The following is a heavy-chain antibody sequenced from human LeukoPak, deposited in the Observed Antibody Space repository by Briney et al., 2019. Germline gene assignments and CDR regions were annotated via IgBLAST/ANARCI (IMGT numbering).Heavy chain of an antibody. CDR3: VRDAPNGSVDF. CDR2: IHPNNGGV. J-gene: IGHJ4*02. Sequence: GGSLRLSCVTSGFTFERYVMHWMRLAPGKGLECVSSIHPNNGGVGYAASVKGRFAISRDNARNSLYLEMTSLRPEDTAVYYCVRDAPNGSVDFWGRGTLVTVSS. CDR1: GFTFERYV. V-gene: IGHV3-9*01. D-gene: IGHD2-8*01.